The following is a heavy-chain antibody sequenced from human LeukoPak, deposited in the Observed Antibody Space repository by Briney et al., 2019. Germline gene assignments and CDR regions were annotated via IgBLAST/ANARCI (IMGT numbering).Heavy chain of an antibody. CDR3: ARDNYGDLDAFDI. V-gene: IGHV1-18*01. CDR2: ISAYNGNT. Sequence: ASVTVSCTASGYTFTSYGISWVRQAPGQGLEWMGWISAYNGNTNYAQKLQGRVTMTTDTSTSTAYMELRSLRSDDTAVYYCARDNYGDLDAFDIWGQGTMVTVSS. D-gene: IGHD4-17*01. CDR1: GYTFTSYG. J-gene: IGHJ3*02.